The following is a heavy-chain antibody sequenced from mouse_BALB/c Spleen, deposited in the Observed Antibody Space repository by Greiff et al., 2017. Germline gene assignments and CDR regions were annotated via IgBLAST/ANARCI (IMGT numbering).Heavy chain of an antibody. V-gene: IGHV14-4*02. J-gene: IGHJ2*01. CDR1: GFNIKDYY. CDR2: IDPENGDT. Sequence: EVQLQQSGVELVRSGASVKLSCTASGFNIKDYYMHWVKQRPEQGLEWIGWIDPENGDTEYAPKFQGKATMTADTSSNTAYLQLSSLTSEDAAVYYCNANITTVGYWGQGTTLTVSS. CDR3: NANITTVGY. D-gene: IGHD1-1*01.